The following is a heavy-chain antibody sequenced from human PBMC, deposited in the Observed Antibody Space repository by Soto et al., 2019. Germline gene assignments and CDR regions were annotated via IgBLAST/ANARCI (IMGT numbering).Heavy chain of an antibody. CDR2: INSRSSTI. D-gene: IGHD4-17*01. Sequence: EVQLVESGGGLVQPGGSLRLSCAASGFIFSSYTMNWVRQAPGKGLEWVSYINSRSSTIYYADSVKGRFTVSRDNAKNSLYLQMNSLRDEDTAVYYCARDLRSDYWGQGTLVTVSS. CDR3: ARDLRSDY. V-gene: IGHV3-48*02. CDR1: GFIFSSYT. J-gene: IGHJ4*02.